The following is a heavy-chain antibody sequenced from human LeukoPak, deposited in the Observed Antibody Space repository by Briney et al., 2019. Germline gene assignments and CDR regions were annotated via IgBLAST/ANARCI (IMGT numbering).Heavy chain of an antibody. D-gene: IGHD4/OR15-4a*01. CDR3: ARGLSLTMGLKIDYFDP. CDR1: GGSISSGGYY. V-gene: IGHV4-31*03. J-gene: IGHJ5*02. Sequence: PSQTLSLTCTVSGGSISSGGYYWIWIRQHPGKGLEWIGYIYYSGSTYYNPSLKSRVTMSVDTSRTLFSLRLNSVPAADTAVYYCARGLSLTMGLKIDYFDPWGQGTLVTVSS. CDR2: IYYSGST.